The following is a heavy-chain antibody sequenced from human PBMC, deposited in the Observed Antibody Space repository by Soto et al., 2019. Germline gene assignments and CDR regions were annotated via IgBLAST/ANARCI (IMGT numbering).Heavy chain of an antibody. J-gene: IGHJ4*02. Sequence: ASVKVSCKASGYTFTGYYMHWVRQAPGQGLEWMGWINPNSGGTNYAQKFQGRVTMTRDTSISTAYMELSRLRSDDTAVYYCARGGTLDFWSGPERNWGQGTLVTVSS. CDR1: GYTFTGYY. CDR3: ARGGTLDFWSGPERN. D-gene: IGHD3-3*01. V-gene: IGHV1-2*02. CDR2: INPNSGGT.